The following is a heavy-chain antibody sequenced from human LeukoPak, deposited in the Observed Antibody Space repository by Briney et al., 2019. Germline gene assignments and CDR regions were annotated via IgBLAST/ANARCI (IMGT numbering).Heavy chain of an antibody. Sequence: SETLSLTCTVSGGSISSSSYYWGWIRQPPGKGVEWIGSIYYSGSTYYNPSLKSRVTISVDTSKNQFSLKLSSVTAADTAVYYCAREINGYSSGWYYFDYWGQGTLVTVSS. D-gene: IGHD6-19*01. CDR1: GGSISSSSYY. CDR2: IYYSGST. J-gene: IGHJ4*02. V-gene: IGHV4-39*02. CDR3: AREINGYSSGWYYFDY.